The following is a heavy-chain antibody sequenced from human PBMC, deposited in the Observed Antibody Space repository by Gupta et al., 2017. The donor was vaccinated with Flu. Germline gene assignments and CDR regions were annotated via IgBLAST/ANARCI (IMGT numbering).Heavy chain of an antibody. CDR2: INHSGST. D-gene: IGHD3-3*01. Sequence: QVQLQQWGAGLLKPSETLSLTCAVYGGSFSGYYWSWIRQPPGKGLEWIGEINHSGSTNYNPSLKSRVTISVDTSKNQFSLKLSSVTAADTAVYYCASGLFGVDRPDYYYYYGMDVWGQGTTVTVSS. V-gene: IGHV4-34*01. CDR3: ASGLFGVDRPDYYYYYGMDV. J-gene: IGHJ6*02. CDR1: GGSFSGYY.